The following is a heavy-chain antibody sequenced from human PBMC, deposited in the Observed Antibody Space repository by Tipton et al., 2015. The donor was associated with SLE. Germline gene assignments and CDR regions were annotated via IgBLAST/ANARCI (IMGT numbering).Heavy chain of an antibody. CDR1: GGSISDSNW. D-gene: IGHD3-22*01. J-gene: IGHJ6*03. V-gene: IGHV4-4*02. CDR3: ARAITMMGTGFYYNYYYMDV. Sequence: TLSLTCAVSGGSISDSNWWSWVRQPPGKGLEWIGEIYHSGSTNYNPSLKSRVTISVDTSKNQFSLKLSSVTAADTAVYYCARAITMMGTGFYYNYYYMDVWGKGTTVTVSS. CDR2: IYHSGST.